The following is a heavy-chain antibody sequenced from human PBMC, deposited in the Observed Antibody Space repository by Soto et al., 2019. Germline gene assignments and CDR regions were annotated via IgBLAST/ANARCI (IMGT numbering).Heavy chain of an antibody. V-gene: IGHV1-8*01. D-gene: IGHD3-10*01. CDR3: ATMATFGSLNWFDH. CDR1: GYTFTNNG. Sequence: ASVKVSCKASGYTFTNNGVSWVRQATGQGLEWMGWMNPGSGDTGYAQKFQGRVTMTRDISIATAYMELSSLRSDDTAIYYCATMATFGSLNWFDHWGQGTLVTVSS. CDR2: MNPGSGDT. J-gene: IGHJ5*02.